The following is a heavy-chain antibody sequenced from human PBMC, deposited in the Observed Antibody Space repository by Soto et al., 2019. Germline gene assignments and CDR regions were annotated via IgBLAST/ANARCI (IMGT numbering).Heavy chain of an antibody. CDR2: IDPSDSYT. CDR3: ARRDSSSWLPYYYGMDV. V-gene: IGHV5-10-1*01. Sequence: GESLKISCKGSGYSFTSYWISWVRQMPGKGLEWMGRIDPSDSYTNYSPSFQGHVTISADKSISTAYLQWSSLKASDTAMYYCARRDSSSWLPYYYGMDVWGQGTTVTVSS. CDR1: GYSFTSYW. J-gene: IGHJ6*02. D-gene: IGHD6-13*01.